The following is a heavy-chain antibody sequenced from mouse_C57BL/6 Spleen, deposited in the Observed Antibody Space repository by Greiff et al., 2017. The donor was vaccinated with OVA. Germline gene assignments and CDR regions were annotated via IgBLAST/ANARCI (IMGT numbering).Heavy chain of an antibody. Sequence: QVQLQQPGAELVRPGTSVKLSCKASGYTFTSYWMHWVKQRPGQGLEWIGVIDPSDSYTNYNQKFKGKATLTVDTSSSTAYMQLSSLTSEDSAVYYCARSHYYGSSLYAMDYWGQGTSVTVSS. CDR2: IDPSDSYT. V-gene: IGHV1-59*01. CDR1: GYTFTSYW. CDR3: ARSHYYGSSLYAMDY. J-gene: IGHJ4*01. D-gene: IGHD1-1*01.